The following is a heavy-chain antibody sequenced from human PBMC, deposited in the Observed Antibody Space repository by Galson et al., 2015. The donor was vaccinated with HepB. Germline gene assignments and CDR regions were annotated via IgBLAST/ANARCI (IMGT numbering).Heavy chain of an antibody. Sequence: SLRLSCAASGFTFSDYPMTWVRQAPGKGLEWVSSLSDSGGSTYYAASVKGRFTISRDNSKNTLYLQMNSLRGEDTAVYYCAKDPRIVVYQDYAMDVWGQGTTVTVSS. D-gene: IGHD3-22*01. J-gene: IGHJ6*02. CDR3: AKDPRIVVYQDYAMDV. CDR2: LSDSGGST. V-gene: IGHV3-23*01. CDR1: GFTFSDYP.